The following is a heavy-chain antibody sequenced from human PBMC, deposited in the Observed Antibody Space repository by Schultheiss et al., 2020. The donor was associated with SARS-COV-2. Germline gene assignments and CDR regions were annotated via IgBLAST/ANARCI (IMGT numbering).Heavy chain of an antibody. J-gene: IGHJ6*02. CDR2: VFYSGST. V-gene: IGHV4-31*03. D-gene: IGHD3-22*01. CDR3: ARSGYYHGLAMDV. CDR1: GGSISSGGYY. Sequence: SETLSLTCTVSGGSISSGGYYWSWIRQLPGKGLEWIGYVFYSGSTYYKSSLKSRATISIDTSNNHFSLKLNSVTAADTAVYFCARSGYYHGLAMDVWGQGRTVTVSS.